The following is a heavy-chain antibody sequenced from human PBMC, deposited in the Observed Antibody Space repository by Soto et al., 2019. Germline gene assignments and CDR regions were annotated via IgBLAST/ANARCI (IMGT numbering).Heavy chain of an antibody. CDR3: GRAIVPPMATIQFDY. CDR1: GSSISSGDYY. Sequence: SETLSLTCTLSGSSISSGDYYWSWLRQPPGKGLEWIGYIYYSGRTYYYPAPKSRGTVTVDTSTNHFALKLMTVTAADAAVYYCGRAIVPPMATIQFDYWGQGTLVTVSS. J-gene: IGHJ4*02. D-gene: IGHD5-12*01. V-gene: IGHV4-30-4*01. CDR2: IYYSGRT.